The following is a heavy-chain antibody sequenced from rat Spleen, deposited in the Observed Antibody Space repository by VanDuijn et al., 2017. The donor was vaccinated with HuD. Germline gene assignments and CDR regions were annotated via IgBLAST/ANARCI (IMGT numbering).Heavy chain of an antibody. CDR1: GFSLRNYG. J-gene: IGHJ2*01. V-gene: IGHV2-13*01. CDR3: ARLGGG. Sequence: QVQLKESGPGLVQPSQTLSLTCTVSGFSLRNYGVIWVRQSPGKGLEWMGVIWGNGGTDYNSAIKSRLSISRDTSKSQVFLKMNSLQNEDKAMYVCARLGGGWGQGVMVTVSS. CDR2: IWGNGGT. D-gene: IGHD4-6*01.